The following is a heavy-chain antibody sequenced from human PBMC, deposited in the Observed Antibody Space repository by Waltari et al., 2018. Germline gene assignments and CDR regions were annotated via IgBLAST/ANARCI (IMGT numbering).Heavy chain of an antibody. CDR2: INHSGST. CDR1: GWSFSGYY. Sequence: QVQLQQWGAGLLKPSETLSLTCAVYGWSFSGYYWGWIRQPPGKGLEWIGEINHSGSTNYNPSLKRRVTISVDTSKNQFSLKLSSVTAADTAVYYCARLPTYILSRPRDYWGQGTLVTVSS. D-gene: IGHD3-9*01. J-gene: IGHJ4*02. CDR3: ARLPTYILSRPRDY. V-gene: IGHV4-34*01.